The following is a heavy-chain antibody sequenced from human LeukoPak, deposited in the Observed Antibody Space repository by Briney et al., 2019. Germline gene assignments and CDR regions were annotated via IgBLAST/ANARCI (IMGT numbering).Heavy chain of an antibody. CDR2: IYYSGST. CDR1: GGSISSYY. V-gene: IGHV4-59*01. D-gene: IGHD2-21*01. CDR3: ARGSISPGWYFDY. Sequence: SETLSLTCTVSGGSISSYYWSWIRQPPGKGLEWIGYIYYSGSTNYNPSLKSRVTISVDTSKNQFSLKLSSVTAADTAVYYCARGSISPGWYFDYWGQGTLVTVSS. J-gene: IGHJ4*02.